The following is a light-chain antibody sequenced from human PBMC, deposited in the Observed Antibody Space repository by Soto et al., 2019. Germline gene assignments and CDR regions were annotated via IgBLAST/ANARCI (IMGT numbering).Light chain of an antibody. CDR2: SVS. J-gene: IGKJ1*01. CDR3: QQGSKWPLT. V-gene: IGKV3-15*01. Sequence: EIVMTQSPATLSVSPGERATLPCRASQSVSSTVAWYQQKPGQAPRLLMYSVSTRATGTPARFSGSGSGTEFTLTISSLQSEDFAVYYCQQGSKWPLTFGQGTKVDIK. CDR1: QSVSST.